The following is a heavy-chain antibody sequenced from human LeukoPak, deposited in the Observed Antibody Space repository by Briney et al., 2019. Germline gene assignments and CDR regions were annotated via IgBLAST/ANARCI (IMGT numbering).Heavy chain of an antibody. J-gene: IGHJ4*02. Sequence: ASVKVSCKASGGTFTHYVISWVRQARGQGLEWMGGIAPISGTPMYAQRFQGRVTITADKSTSTAYMELSSLRSEDTAVYYCATSVCSGGSCYSYFDYWGQGTLVTVSS. CDR1: GGTFTHYV. CDR3: ATSVCSGGSCYSYFDY. CDR2: IAPISGTP. V-gene: IGHV1-69*06. D-gene: IGHD2-15*01.